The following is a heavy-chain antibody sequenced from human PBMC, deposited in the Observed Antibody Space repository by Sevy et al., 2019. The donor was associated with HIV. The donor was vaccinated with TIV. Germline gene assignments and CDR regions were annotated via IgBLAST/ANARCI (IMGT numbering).Heavy chain of an antibody. Sequence: GGSLRLSCAVSGFTFSDYYMSWIRQAPGKGLERVSDISSGSTYTKYADSVKGRFTVSRDNAKNSLYLQMNSLRVEDTAVYYCTRDRRNYAGQYFDYWGQGTLVTVSS. CDR3: TRDRRNYAGQYFDY. V-gene: IGHV3-11*06. D-gene: IGHD1-7*01. J-gene: IGHJ4*02. CDR2: ISSGSTYT. CDR1: GFTFSDYY.